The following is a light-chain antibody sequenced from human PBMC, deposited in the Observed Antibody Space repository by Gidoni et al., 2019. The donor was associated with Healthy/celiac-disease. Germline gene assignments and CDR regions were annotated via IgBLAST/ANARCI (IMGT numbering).Light chain of an antibody. CDR3: KQYSSYAWT. V-gene: IGKV1-5*03. J-gene: IGKJ1*01. CDR1: QSISSW. CDR2: KAS. Sequence: DIQMTQSPPTLSAFVGDRVTITFGASQSISSWLAWYQQKPGKAPKLLISKASTLESGVPSRFSGSGAGTEFALTISSLQPDDFATYYCKQYSSYAWTFGQGTKVEIK.